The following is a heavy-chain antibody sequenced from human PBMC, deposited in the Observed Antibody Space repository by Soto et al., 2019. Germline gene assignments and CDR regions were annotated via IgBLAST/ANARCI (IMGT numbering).Heavy chain of an antibody. D-gene: IGHD5-12*01. V-gene: IGHV1-69*13. CDR3: ATSKGRDGYRVGF. Sequence: SVKVSCKASGVTFNRQDMRWVRQAPGQGLEWTGGIIPMFGTPHYAEKFEDRVTITAEESTGTAYLELGSLTSEDTAVYYCATSKGRDGYRVGFWGQGSLVTVSS. J-gene: IGHJ4*02. CDR2: IIPMFGTP. CDR1: GVTFNRQD.